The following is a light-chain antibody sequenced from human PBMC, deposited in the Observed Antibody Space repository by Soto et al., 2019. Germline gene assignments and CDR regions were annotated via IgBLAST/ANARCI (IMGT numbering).Light chain of an antibody. CDR2: GPS. CDR1: ESISRDY. CDR3: QQYGSSSGIT. Sequence: EIVLTQSPGTLSLSPGQRATLSCRASESISRDYLAWYQQRLGQAPRLLIYGPSNRATGIPDRFSGSGSGTDFTLTISRLEPEDFAVYYCQQYGSSSGITFGQGTRLEIK. V-gene: IGKV3-20*01. J-gene: IGKJ5*01.